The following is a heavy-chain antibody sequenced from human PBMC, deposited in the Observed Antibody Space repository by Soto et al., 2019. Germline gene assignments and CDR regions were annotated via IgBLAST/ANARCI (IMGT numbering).Heavy chain of an antibody. D-gene: IGHD5-18*01. CDR3: ARDTEDTAMVSYFDY. CDR1: GFTFSSYS. V-gene: IGHV3-48*02. CDR2: ISSSSSTI. Sequence: GGSLRLSCAASGFTFSSYSMNWVRQAPGKGLEWVSYISSSSSTIYYADSVKGRFTISRDNAKNSLYLQMNSLRDEDTAVYYCARDTEDTAMVSYFDYWGQGTLVTVSS. J-gene: IGHJ4*02.